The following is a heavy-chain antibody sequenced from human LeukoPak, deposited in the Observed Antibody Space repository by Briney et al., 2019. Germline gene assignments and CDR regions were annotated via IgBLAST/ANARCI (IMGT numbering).Heavy chain of an antibody. CDR1: GYSSTSSW. CDR3: ARHPSYTSGWPLDY. CDR2: IYLDDSET. Sequence: GESLKISCKGSGYSSTSSWIGWVRQMPGKGLDWMGIIYLDDSETRYSPSFQGQVTISADKSINTAYLQWSSLKASDTAMYYCARHPSYTSGWPLDYWGQGTLVIVSS. V-gene: IGHV5-51*01. J-gene: IGHJ4*02. D-gene: IGHD6-19*01.